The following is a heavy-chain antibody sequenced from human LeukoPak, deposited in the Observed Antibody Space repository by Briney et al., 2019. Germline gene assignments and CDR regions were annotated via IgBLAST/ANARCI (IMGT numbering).Heavy chain of an antibody. CDR2: ISSSSSYI. CDR3: ARDARGKDFWTGYLKFHYFDY. J-gene: IGHJ4*02. CDR1: GFTFSSYS. D-gene: IGHD3/OR15-3a*01. V-gene: IGHV3-21*01. Sequence: VGSLRLSCAASGFTFSSYSMNWVRQAPGKGLEWVSAISSSSSYIYYADAVRGRFTISRDNAKNLLYLQMNSMRAEDTAVYYCARDARGKDFWTGYLKFHYFDYWGQGTLVTVSS.